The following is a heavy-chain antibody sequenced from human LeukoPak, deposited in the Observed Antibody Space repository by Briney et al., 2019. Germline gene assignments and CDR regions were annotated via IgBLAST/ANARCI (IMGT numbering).Heavy chain of an antibody. CDR2: IYYSGST. CDR3: ARTPPNHYYDSSGHDAFDI. J-gene: IGHJ3*02. CDR1: GGSISSGGYY. D-gene: IGHD3-22*01. Sequence: SETLSLTCTVSGGSISSGGYYWSWIRQHPGKGLEWIGYIYYSGSTYYNPSLKSRVTISVDTSKNQFSLKLSSVTAADTAVYYCARTPPNHYYDSSGHDAFDIWGQGTMVTVSS. V-gene: IGHV4-31*03.